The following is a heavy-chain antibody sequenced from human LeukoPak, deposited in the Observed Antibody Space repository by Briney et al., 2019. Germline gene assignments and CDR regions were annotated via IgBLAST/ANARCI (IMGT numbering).Heavy chain of an antibody. CDR2: IYPGDSDT. J-gene: IGHJ3*02. D-gene: IGHD2-2*01. V-gene: IGHV5-51*01. CDR1: GFTFTSYW. CDR3: ASSLGYCSSTRCYLNAFDI. Sequence: GGSLRLSCAASGFTFTSYWIGWVRQMPGKGLEWMGIIYPGDSDTRYSPSFQGQVTISADKSISTAYLQWSSLKASDTAMYYCASSLGYCSSTRCYLNAFDIWGQGTMVTVSS.